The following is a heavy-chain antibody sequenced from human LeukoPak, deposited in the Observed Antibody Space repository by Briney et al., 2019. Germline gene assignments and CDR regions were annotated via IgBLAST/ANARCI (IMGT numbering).Heavy chain of an antibody. J-gene: IGHJ6*03. D-gene: IGHD6-13*01. CDR2: INHSGST. CDR1: GGFFSGYY. Sequence: PSETLSLTCAVYGGFFSGYYWSWIRQPPGKGLEWIGEINHSGSTNYNPSLKSRVTISVDTSKNQFSLKLSSVTAADTAVYYCASLSSSWYYVDYYYYYMDVWGKGTTVTVSS. V-gene: IGHV4-34*01. CDR3: ASLSSSWYYVDYYYYYMDV.